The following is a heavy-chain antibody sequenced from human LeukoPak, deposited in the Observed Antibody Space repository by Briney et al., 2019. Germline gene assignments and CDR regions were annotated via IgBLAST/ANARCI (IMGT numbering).Heavy chain of an antibody. D-gene: IGHD2-2*01. CDR2: IYTSGST. V-gene: IGHV4-4*07. CDR3: ARGGDIVVVPAAPSTHHWYFDL. J-gene: IGHJ2*01. Sequence: PSETLSLTCTVSGGSISSYYWSWIRQPAGKGLEWIGRIYTSGSTNYNPSLKSRVTMSVDTSKNQFSLKLSSVTAADTAVYYCARGGDIVVVPAAPSTHHWYFDLWGRGTLVTVSS. CDR1: GGSISSYY.